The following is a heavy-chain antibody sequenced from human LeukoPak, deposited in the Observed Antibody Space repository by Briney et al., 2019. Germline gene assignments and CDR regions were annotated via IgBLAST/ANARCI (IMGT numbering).Heavy chain of an antibody. J-gene: IGHJ4*02. CDR1: GGSFSGYY. CDR3: ARGRIALRYFDWTTLFDY. D-gene: IGHD3-9*01. Sequence: PSETLSLTCAVYGGSFSGYYWSWIRQPPGKGLEWIGEINHSGSTNYNPSLKSRVTISVDTSKNQFSLKLSSVTAADTAVYYCARGRIALRYFDWTTLFDYWGQGTLVAVSS. CDR2: INHSGST. V-gene: IGHV4-34*01.